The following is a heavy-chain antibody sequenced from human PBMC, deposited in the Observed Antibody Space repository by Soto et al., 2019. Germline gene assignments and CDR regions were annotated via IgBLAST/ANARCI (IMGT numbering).Heavy chain of an antibody. V-gene: IGHV3-73*01. J-gene: IGHJ6*02. CDR2: VRSKIHNYAT. CDR1: GFTFSRSD. Sequence: GGSLRLACSASGFTFSRSDLHWVRQAPGKGLEWVGRVRSKIHNYATSFADSVRGRFTISRNDSDNTVSLEMSGLKSEDTALYYCSRHEEGRRMVFYGMDVWGQGTTVTVSS. CDR3: SRHEEGRRMVFYGMDV. D-gene: IGHD2-8*01.